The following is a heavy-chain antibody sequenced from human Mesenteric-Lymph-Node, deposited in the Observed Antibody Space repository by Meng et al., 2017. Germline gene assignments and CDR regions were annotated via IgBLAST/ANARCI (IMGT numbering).Heavy chain of an antibody. Sequence: GESLKISCAASGFTFSSYVMHWVRQAPGKGLEWVAVIWYDGSNKYYADSVKGRFTISRDNSKNTLYLQMNSLSAEDTAVYYCAREGMTYYYGSGSAPGNWFDPWGQGTLVTVSS. CDR2: IWYDGSNK. D-gene: IGHD3-10*01. V-gene: IGHV3-33*01. J-gene: IGHJ5*02. CDR3: AREGMTYYYGSGSAPGNWFDP. CDR1: GFTFSSYV.